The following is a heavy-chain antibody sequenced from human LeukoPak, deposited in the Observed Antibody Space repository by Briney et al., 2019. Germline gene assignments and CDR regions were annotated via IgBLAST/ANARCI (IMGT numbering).Heavy chain of an antibody. CDR3: ASFRGKNPLDY. J-gene: IGHJ4*02. D-gene: IGHD4-23*01. CDR1: GFTFSSYW. V-gene: IGHV3-7*01. CDR2: IKQDGSEK. Sequence: GGSLRLSCAASGFTFSSYWMSWVRQAPGKGLEWVANIKQDGSEKSYVDSVKGRFTISRDNAKNSLYLQMNSLRAEDTALYYCASFRGKNPLDYWGQGTLVTVSS.